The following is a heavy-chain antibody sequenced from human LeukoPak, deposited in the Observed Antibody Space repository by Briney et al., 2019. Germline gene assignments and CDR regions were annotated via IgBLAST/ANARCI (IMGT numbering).Heavy chain of an antibody. J-gene: IGHJ6*02. CDR1: GGSFSGYY. CDR3: ARKRFGNYYGMDV. D-gene: IGHD5-24*01. V-gene: IGHV4-34*01. CDR2: INHSGST. Sequence: IPSETLSLTCAVYGGSFSGYYWSWIRQPPGKGLEWIGEINHSGSTNYNPSLKSRVTISVDTSKNQFSLKLSSVTAADTAVYYCARKRFGNYYGMDVWGQGTTVTVSS.